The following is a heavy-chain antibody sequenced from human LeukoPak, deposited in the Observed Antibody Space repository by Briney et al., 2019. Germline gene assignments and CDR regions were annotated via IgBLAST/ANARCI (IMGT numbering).Heavy chain of an antibody. Sequence: PGGSLRLSCAASGFTFSSYWMHWVRQAPEKGLVWVSHINSDGSSTSYADSVKGRFTISRDNAKNTLYLQMNSLRAEDTAVYYCARDVRGAATPLPLDWFDPWGQGTLVTVSS. V-gene: IGHV3-74*01. CDR1: GFTFSSYW. D-gene: IGHD2-15*01. J-gene: IGHJ5*02. CDR3: ARDVRGAATPLPLDWFDP. CDR2: INSDGSST.